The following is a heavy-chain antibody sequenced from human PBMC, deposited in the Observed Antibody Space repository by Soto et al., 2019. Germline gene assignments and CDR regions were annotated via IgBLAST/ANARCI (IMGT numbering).Heavy chain of an antibody. D-gene: IGHD6-19*01. J-gene: IGHJ6*02. CDR1: GFTFNTYG. V-gene: IGHV3-33*01. CDR2: IWYDGNTK. Sequence: QIQLVESGGGVVQPGRSLRLSCAASGFTFNTYGFNWVRQAPGKGLEWVAVIWYDGNTKYYADSVKGRFTISRDNLKNTLYLQLNSRPAEDTAVYYCGRPVVAPVAGPYDDGMDVWGQGTTVTVSS. CDR3: GRPVVAPVAGPYDDGMDV.